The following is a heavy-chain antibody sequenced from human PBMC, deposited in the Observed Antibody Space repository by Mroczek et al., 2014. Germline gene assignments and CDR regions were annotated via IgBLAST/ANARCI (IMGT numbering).Heavy chain of an antibody. CDR2: IYYSGSA. D-gene: IGHD3-3*01. CDR1: GGSINNYY. V-gene: IGHV4-59*01. CDR3: ARLNTIFGVVITGGWFDP. Sequence: QVQLQESGAQGLVKPSETLSLTCTVSGGSINNYYWSWIRQPSGKGLESIGFIYYSGSANYNPSLKSRVTISVDTSKNQLSLKLSSVTAADTAVYYCARLNTIFGVVITGGWFDPWGQGTLVTVSS. J-gene: IGHJ5*02.